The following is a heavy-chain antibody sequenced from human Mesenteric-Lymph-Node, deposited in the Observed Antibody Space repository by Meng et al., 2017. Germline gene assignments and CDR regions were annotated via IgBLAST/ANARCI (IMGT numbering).Heavy chain of an antibody. V-gene: IGHV3-7*01. J-gene: IGHJ4*02. CDR1: GFDFTSYY. Sequence: GESLKISCAASGFDFTSYYMGWVRQAPGKRLEWVANIKQDGSEKYYVDSVKGRFTISRDNARNSVYLQMNSLRADDTAVYYCSRDSSIDYWGQGTLVTVSS. CDR3: SRDSSIDY. CDR2: IKQDGSEK. D-gene: IGHD2-2*01.